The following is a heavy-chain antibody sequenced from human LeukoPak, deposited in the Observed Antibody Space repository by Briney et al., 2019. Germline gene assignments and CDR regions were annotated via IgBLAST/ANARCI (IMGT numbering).Heavy chain of an antibody. CDR2: ISPSGDIK. CDR1: GFTFSRHG. Sequence: GGSLRLSCVASGFTFSRHGMNWVRQAPGKGLEWVSGISPSGDIKYYVDSVKGRFTVSRDNSKNTLYLQINSLRDEDTAVYYCAKDDAWLQYNDWGQGTLVIVFS. CDR3: AKDDAWLQYND. D-gene: IGHD5-24*01. J-gene: IGHJ4*02. V-gene: IGHV3-23*01.